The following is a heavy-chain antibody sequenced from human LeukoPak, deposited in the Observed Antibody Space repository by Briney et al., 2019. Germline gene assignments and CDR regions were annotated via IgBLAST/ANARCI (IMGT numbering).Heavy chain of an antibody. CDR2: INPNSGGT. V-gene: IGHV1-2*02. CDR3: VRYDFWTYYYGMDV. J-gene: IGHJ6*02. Sequence: ASVKVSCKASGYTFTGYYMHWVRQAPGQGLEWMGWINPNSGGTNYAQKFQGRVTMTRDTSISTAYMELSRLRSDDTAVYYCVRYDFWTYYYGMDVWGQGTTVTVSS. D-gene: IGHD3-3*01. CDR1: GYTFTGYY.